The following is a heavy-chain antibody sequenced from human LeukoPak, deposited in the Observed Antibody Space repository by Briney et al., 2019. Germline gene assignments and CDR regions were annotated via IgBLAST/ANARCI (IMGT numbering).Heavy chain of an antibody. CDR2: ISAYNGNT. CDR3: ARDRPVGDGSGYYGY. CDR1: GYTFTSYG. Sequence: ASVKVSCKASGYTFTSYGISWVRQAPGQGLEWMGWISAYNGNTNYAQKLQGRVTMTTDTSTSTAYMELRSLRSDDTAVYYCARDRPVGDGSGYYGYWGQGTLVTVSS. V-gene: IGHV1-18*01. D-gene: IGHD3-22*01. J-gene: IGHJ4*02.